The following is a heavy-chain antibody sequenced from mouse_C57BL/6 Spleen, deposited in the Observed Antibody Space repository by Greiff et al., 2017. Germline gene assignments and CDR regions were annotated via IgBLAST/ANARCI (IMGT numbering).Heavy chain of an antibody. CDR2: IWSGGST. Sequence: QVQLKQSGPGLVQPSQSLSTTCTVSGFSLTSYGVHWVRQSPGKGLEWLGVIWSGGSTDYNAAFISRLSISKDNSKSQVFFKMNSLQADDTAIYYCARNYGSIHWYFDVWGTGTTVTVSS. CDR1: GFSLTSYG. D-gene: IGHD1-1*01. J-gene: IGHJ1*03. CDR3: ARNYGSIHWYFDV. V-gene: IGHV2-2*01.